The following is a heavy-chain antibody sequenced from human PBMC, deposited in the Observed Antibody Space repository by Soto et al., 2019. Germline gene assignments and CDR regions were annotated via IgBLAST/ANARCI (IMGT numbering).Heavy chain of an antibody. CDR2: IYYSGST. J-gene: IGHJ4*02. D-gene: IGHD7-27*01. CDR1: GGSMSSGGYY. Sequence: SESLALTCTVSGGSMSSGGYYWIWIRQHPGKGLEWIGYIYYSGSTNYNPSLKSRVTISVDTSKNQFSLNLTSLTAADTAIYYCARSNWSYEYRGQGTLVTVSS. V-gene: IGHV4-61*08. CDR3: ARSNWSYEY.